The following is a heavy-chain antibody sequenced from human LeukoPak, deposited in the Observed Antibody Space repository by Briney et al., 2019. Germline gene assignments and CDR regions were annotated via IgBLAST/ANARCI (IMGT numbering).Heavy chain of an antibody. Sequence: PGRSLRLSCAASGFTFSNYGMHWVRQAPGKGLEWVAVIWSDGINEYYADSVKGRFTISRDNSKNTLYLQMNSLRAEDTAVYYCANENYYDSSAYLDYWGQGTLVTVSS. V-gene: IGHV3-33*06. J-gene: IGHJ4*02. CDR3: ANENYYDSSAYLDY. CDR2: IWSDGINE. D-gene: IGHD3-22*01. CDR1: GFTFSNYG.